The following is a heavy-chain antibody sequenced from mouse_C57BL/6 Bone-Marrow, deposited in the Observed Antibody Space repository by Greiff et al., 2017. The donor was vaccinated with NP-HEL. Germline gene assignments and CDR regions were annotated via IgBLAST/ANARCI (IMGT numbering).Heavy chain of an antibody. CDR3: GVGFTTVVAKGYFDV. CDR1: GYTFTSYW. J-gene: IGHJ1*03. Sequence: QVQLQQPGADLVKPGASVKVSCKASGYTFTSYWMHWVKQRPGQGLEWIGRIHPSDSDTNYNQKFKGKATLTVDKSSSTAYMQLSSLTSEDAAVYYCGVGFTTVVAKGYFDVWGTGTTVTVTS. D-gene: IGHD1-1*01. CDR2: IHPSDSDT. V-gene: IGHV1-74*01.